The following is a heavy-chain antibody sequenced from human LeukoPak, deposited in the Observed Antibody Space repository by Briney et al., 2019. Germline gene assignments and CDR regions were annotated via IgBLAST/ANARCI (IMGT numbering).Heavy chain of an antibody. Sequence: SVKVSCKASGGTFSSYAISWVRQAPGQGLEWMGGIIPIFGTANYAQKFQGRVTITADESTSTAYMELSSLRSEDTAVYYCARQTMFIAAAGTLPYYYYMDVWGKGTTVTISS. CDR2: IIPIFGTA. CDR3: ARQTMFIAAAGTLPYYYYMDV. D-gene: IGHD6-13*01. V-gene: IGHV1-69*13. J-gene: IGHJ6*03. CDR1: GGTFSSYA.